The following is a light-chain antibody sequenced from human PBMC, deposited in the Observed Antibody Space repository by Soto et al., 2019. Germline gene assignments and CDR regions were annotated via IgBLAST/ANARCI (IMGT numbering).Light chain of an antibody. CDR3: SSHTSVSTRV. CDR2: EVT. Sequence: QSALTQPASVSGSPGQSIAISCTGTSSDVGGYDYVSWYQQQPDKAPTLMIYEVTKRPSGVSNRFSGSKSGNTASLTISGLQAEDEADYYCSSHTSVSTRVFGTGTKLTVL. J-gene: IGLJ1*01. CDR1: SSDVGGYDY. V-gene: IGLV2-14*01.